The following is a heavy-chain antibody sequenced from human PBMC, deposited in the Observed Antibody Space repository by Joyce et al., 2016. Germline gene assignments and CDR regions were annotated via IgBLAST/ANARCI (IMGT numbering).Heavy chain of an antibody. J-gene: IGHJ4*02. V-gene: IGHV4-31*03. CDR2: IHNSGKT. CDR1: DDLISSGHYY. CDR3: ARTGSSGGY. D-gene: IGHD3-10*01. Sequence: QVQLQESGSGLVKPTQTLSLPCTVSDDLISSGHYYWSWVRQQPGKGLEWIAYIHNSGKTQDNPSLGSRLTISRDTSKEHFSLQLSSVTAADTAVYFCARTGSSGGYWGQGTLVTVSS.